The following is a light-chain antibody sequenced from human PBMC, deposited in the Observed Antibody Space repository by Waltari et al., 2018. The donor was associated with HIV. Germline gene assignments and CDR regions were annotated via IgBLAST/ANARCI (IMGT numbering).Light chain of an antibody. CDR2: DAS. V-gene: IGKV3-11*01. Sequence: EIVLTQSPATLSLSPGERASLSCRASERISTYLAWYQQRPGQAPRLLIYDASHRATGVPARFSGSGSGTDFTLTISSLEPDDFAIYYGQQRTNWWTFGQGTRVETK. J-gene: IGKJ1*01. CDR3: QQRTNWWT. CDR1: ERISTY.